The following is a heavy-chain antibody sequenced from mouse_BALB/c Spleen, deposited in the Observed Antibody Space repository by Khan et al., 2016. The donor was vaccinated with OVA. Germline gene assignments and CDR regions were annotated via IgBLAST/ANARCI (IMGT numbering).Heavy chain of an antibody. J-gene: IGHJ4*01. D-gene: IGHD2-10*01. V-gene: IGHV2-6-7*01. Sequence: QVQLKQSGPGLVAPSQSLSITCTVSGFSLTGYGVNWVRQPPGKGLEWLGMIWDDGSTDYNSALKSRLSISKDNSKSQVFLKMHSLQTDDTARYYCARAYYGNYREAMDYWGQGTSVTVSS. CDR2: IWDDGST. CDR1: GFSLTGYG. CDR3: ARAYYGNYREAMDY.